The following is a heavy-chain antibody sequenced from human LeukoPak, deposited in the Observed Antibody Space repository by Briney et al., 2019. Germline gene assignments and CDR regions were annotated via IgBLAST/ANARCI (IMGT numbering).Heavy chain of an antibody. V-gene: IGHV4-39*07. D-gene: IGHD3-22*01. CDR2: IYYSGRT. CDR3: ARVVIVVVIPDAFDI. Sequence: SETLSLTCTVSGGSISSSSYYWGWIRQPPGKGLEWIGSIYYSGRTYYNPSLKSRVTISVDTSKNQFSLKLSSVTTADTAVYYCARVVIVVVIPDAFDIWGQGTMVTVSS. CDR1: GGSISSSSYY. J-gene: IGHJ3*02.